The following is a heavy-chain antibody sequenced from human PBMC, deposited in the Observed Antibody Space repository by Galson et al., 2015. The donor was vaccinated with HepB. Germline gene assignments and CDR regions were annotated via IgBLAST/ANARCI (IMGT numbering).Heavy chain of an antibody. CDR2: IISNSNNI. D-gene: IGHD3-10*01. Sequence: SLRLSCAASGFTFSPYTMNWVRQAPGKGLECISYIISNSNNIYYADSVKGRFTISRDNAKSSLYLQMNSLRAEDTAVYYCAKDTAKSAFLWFGEKGSFDHWGQGTLVTVSS. V-gene: IGHV3-48*01. CDR3: AKDTAKSAFLWFGEKGSFDH. J-gene: IGHJ4*02. CDR1: GFTFSPYT.